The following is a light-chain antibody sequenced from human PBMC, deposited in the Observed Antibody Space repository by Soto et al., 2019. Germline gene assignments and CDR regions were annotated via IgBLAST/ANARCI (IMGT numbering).Light chain of an antibody. V-gene: IGKV3D-15*01. CDR2: GAS. J-gene: IGKJ1*01. CDR1: RGVSRS. Sequence: EIVLTLSPCTLCVSRGVTATLSSSPGRGVSRSFVAWYQQKPGQAPRLLIYGASSRAAGIPDRFSGSGSGTEFTLTISSLQSEDFAVYYCQQYNNWPRTFGQGTKVDIK. CDR3: QQYNNWPRT.